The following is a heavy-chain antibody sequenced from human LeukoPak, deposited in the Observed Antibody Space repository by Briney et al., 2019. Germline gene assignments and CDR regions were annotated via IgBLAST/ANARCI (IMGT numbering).Heavy chain of an antibody. CDR1: GFTFSSYG. CDR3: ARIEWERLGRAFDI. CDR2: IYSAGAT. V-gene: IGHV3-NL1*01. J-gene: IGHJ3*02. D-gene: IGHD1-26*01. Sequence: GGSLRLSCAASGFTFSSYGMHWVRQAPGKGLEWVSSIYSAGATHYAESVKGRFTISRDNSKNTPYLQMNSLRAEDMAVYYCARIEWERLGRAFDIWGQGTMVTVSS.